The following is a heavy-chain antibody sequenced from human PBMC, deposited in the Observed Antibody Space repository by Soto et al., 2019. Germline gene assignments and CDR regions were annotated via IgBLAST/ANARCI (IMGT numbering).Heavy chain of an antibody. D-gene: IGHD3-10*01. CDR3: ARDYYGSGSYYGLDDAFDI. J-gene: IGHJ3*02. Sequence: PGGSLRLSCAASGFTFSSYGMHWVRQAPGKGLEWVAVIWYDGSNKYYADSVKGRFTISRDNSKNTLYLQMNSLRAEDTAVYYCARDYYGSGSYYGLDDAFDIWGQGTMVTVSS. CDR2: IWYDGSNK. CDR1: GFTFSSYG. V-gene: IGHV3-33*01.